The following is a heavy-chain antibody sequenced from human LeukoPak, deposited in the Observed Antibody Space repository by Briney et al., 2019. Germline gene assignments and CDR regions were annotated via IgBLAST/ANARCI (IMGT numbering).Heavy chain of an antibody. CDR3: AREGLDIVAPGVFDV. D-gene: IGHD5-12*01. J-gene: IGHJ3*01. V-gene: IGHV4-30-4*08. Sequence: LRLSCAASGFTVSSNYMSWVRQPPGKGPEWIGYIYYSGSTDYSPSLKSRVTISVDTSMNQFSLKLSSVTPADTAVYYCAREGLDIVAPGVFDVWGQGTMVTVSS. CDR1: GFTVSSNY. CDR2: IYYSGST.